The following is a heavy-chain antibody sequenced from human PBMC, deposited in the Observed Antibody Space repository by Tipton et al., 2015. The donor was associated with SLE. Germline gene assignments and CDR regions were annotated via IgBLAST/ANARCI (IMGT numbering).Heavy chain of an antibody. CDR2: IFYSGTT. V-gene: IGHV4-39*07. CDR1: GGSIFRSKNY. Sequence: TLSLTCTVSGGSIFRSKNYWGWIRQSPGKGLEWIGNIFYSGTTYYNPSLKSRVTISVDTSTNQFSLELSSMTAADTAVYYCARRADDYSTWFDPWGQGTPVSVSS. J-gene: IGHJ5*02. CDR3: ARRADDYSTWFDP. D-gene: IGHD2-21*01.